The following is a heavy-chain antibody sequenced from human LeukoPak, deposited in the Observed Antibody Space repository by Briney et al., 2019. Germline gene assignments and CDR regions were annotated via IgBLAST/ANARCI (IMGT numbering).Heavy chain of an antibody. D-gene: IGHD3-10*01. V-gene: IGHV1-2*02. CDR3: ARNSGSGTSFSDY. CDR2: INPNSGGT. CDR1: GYTFTGYY. Sequence: ASVKVSCKASGYTFTGYYMHWVRQAPGQGLEWMGWINPNSGGTNYAQKFQGRVTMTRDTSISTAYMELSRLRSEDTAVYYCARNSGSGTSFSDYWGQGTLVTVSS. J-gene: IGHJ4*02.